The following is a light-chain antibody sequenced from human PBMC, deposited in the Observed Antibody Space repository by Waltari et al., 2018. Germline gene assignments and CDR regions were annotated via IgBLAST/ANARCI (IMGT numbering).Light chain of an antibody. CDR2: WAS. CDR1: QSVLYSSNNKNY. Sequence: DIVMTTSPDSLAVYLGERATINCKSSQSVLYSSNNKNYLAWYQQKPGQPPKLLIYWASTRESGAPDRFSGSGSGTDFTLTISSLQAEDVAVYYCQQYYDTPYTFGQGTKLEIK. V-gene: IGKV4-1*01. J-gene: IGKJ2*01. CDR3: QQYYDTPYT.